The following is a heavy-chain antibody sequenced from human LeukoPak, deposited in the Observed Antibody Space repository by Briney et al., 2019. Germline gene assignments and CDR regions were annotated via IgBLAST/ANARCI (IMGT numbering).Heavy chain of an antibody. J-gene: IGHJ4*02. Sequence: SETLSLTCTVSSGSISTSNYYWGWIRQPPGKGLEWIGSIYCSGSTYYNPSLKSRVTISVDTSKNQFSLKLSSVTAADTAVYYCARGQYYYDSSGYPRADEVDYWGQGTLVTVSS. CDR2: IYCSGST. D-gene: IGHD3-22*01. CDR1: SGSISTSNYY. V-gene: IGHV4-39*07. CDR3: ARGQYYYDSSGYPRADEVDY.